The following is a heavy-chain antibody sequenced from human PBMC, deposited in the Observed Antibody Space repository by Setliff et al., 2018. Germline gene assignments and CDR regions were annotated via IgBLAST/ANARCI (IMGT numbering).Heavy chain of an antibody. CDR2: LYNDGST. V-gene: IGHV3-53*01. CDR1: GFIFKNYI. J-gene: IGHJ4*02. CDR3: RLWFGELLRDY. D-gene: IGHD3-10*01. Sequence: GGSLRLSCAASGFIFKNYIMTWVRQAPGKGLEWVSLLYNDGSTYYADSVKGRFTISRDNSKNTLYLQMSSLRTEDTAVYYCRLWFGELLRDYWGQGIQVTVSS.